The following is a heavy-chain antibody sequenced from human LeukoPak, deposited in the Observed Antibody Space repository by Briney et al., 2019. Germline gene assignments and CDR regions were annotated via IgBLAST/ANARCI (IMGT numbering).Heavy chain of an antibody. CDR3: AKDKGGQYRYGGVDY. D-gene: IGHD5-18*01. V-gene: IGHV3-9*03. J-gene: IGHJ4*02. CDR1: GFTFQDYG. Sequence: TGGSLRLSCAASGFTFQDYGMHWVRQAPGKGLEWVSGITWNSDKIDYADSVKGRFTISRDNAKNSLYLQMNSLRAEDMAFYYCAKDKGGQYRYGGVDYWGQGTLVTVSS. CDR2: ITWNSDKI.